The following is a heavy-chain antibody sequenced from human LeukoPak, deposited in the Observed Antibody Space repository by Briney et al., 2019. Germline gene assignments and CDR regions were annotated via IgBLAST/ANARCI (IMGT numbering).Heavy chain of an antibody. Sequence: PSETLSLTCTVSGGSITNGGYYWSWIRQPAGKGLEWIGEINHSGSTNYNPSLKSRVTISVDTSKNQFSLKLSSVTAADTAVYYCASGVGADREIDYWGQGTLVTVSS. CDR3: ASGVGADREIDY. CDR2: INHSGST. J-gene: IGHJ4*02. CDR1: GGSITNGGYY. D-gene: IGHD1-26*01. V-gene: IGHV4-61*10.